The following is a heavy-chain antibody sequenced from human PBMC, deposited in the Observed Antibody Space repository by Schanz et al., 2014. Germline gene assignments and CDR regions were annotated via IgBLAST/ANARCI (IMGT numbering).Heavy chain of an antibody. CDR1: GGSISSGGSS. J-gene: IGHJ5*01. V-gene: IGHV4-30-2*01. D-gene: IGHD4-17*01. CDR2: IYHSGST. CDR3: ARSPGDFPGWFDS. Sequence: QLQLQESGSGLVKPSQTLSLTCGVSGGSISSGGSSWNWIRLPPGKGLEWIGYIYHSGSTYYNPSLKSRVTISVASSKNQSSLILNSVPAADTAVYYCARSPGDFPGWFDSWGQGTLVTVSS.